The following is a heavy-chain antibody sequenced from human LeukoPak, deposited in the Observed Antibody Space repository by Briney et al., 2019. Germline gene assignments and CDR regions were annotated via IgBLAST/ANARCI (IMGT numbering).Heavy chain of an antibody. V-gene: IGHV1-2*02. Sequence: ASVKVSCKASGYTFTGYYMHWVRQAPGQGLEWMGWINPNSGGTNYAQKFQSRVTMTRDTSISTAYMELSRLRSDDTAVYYCARASTWGSSFDYWGQGTLVTVSS. CDR2: INPNSGGT. CDR1: GYTFTGYY. D-gene: IGHD7-27*01. CDR3: ARASTWGSSFDY. J-gene: IGHJ4*02.